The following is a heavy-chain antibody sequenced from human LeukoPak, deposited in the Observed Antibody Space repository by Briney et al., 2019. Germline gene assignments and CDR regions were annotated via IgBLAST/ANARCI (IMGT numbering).Heavy chain of an antibody. CDR1: GYTFTGHY. Sequence: ASVKVSCKASGYTFTGHYIHWVRQAPGQGLEWMGWINPKNAAINYAQKFQGRVTMTRDTSTGTVYMEVNALRSDETAVYYCARVRLLILAYCGGDCYSDWYFDLWGRGTLVTVSS. CDR2: INPKNAAI. J-gene: IGHJ2*01. D-gene: IGHD2-21*02. V-gene: IGHV1-2*02. CDR3: ARVRLLILAYCGGDCYSDWYFDL.